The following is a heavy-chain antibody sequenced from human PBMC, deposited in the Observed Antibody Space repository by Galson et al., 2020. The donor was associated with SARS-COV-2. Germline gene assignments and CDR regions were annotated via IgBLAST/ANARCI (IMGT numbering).Heavy chain of an antibody. V-gene: IGHV3-33*01. CDR1: GFTFSSYG. CDR2: IWYDGSNK. CDR3: AREVVYGSDYYYYYYMDV. Sequence: GESLKISCAASGFTFSSYGMHWVRQAPGKGLEWVAVIWYDGSNKYYADSVKGRFTISRDNSKNTLYLQMNSLRAEDTAVYYCAREVVYGSDYYYYYYMDVWGKGTTVTISS. D-gene: IGHD2-8*02. J-gene: IGHJ6*03.